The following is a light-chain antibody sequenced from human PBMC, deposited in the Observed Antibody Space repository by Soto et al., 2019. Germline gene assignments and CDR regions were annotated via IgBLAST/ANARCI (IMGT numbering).Light chain of an antibody. CDR1: SSDVGGYNL. CDR3: YSYAGENLYV. J-gene: IGLJ1*01. Sequence: QSVLTQPASVSASPWQSITIPSTGTSSDVGGYNLVSWFQQHPGKVPKLLIYEGTKRPSGLSDHFSGSKSGNTSSLTISGLQAEDEADYYCYSYAGENLYVFGTGTKVTVL. CDR2: EGT. V-gene: IGLV2-23*01.